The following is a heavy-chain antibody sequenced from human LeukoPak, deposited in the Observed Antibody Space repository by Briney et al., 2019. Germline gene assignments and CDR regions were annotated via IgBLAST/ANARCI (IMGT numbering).Heavy chain of an antibody. CDR1: GFTFSSYG. CDR2: ISYDGSNK. J-gene: IGHJ4*02. V-gene: IGHV3-30*18. CDR3: AKDRYGSSFVDY. Sequence: PGGSLRLSCAASGFTFSSYGMHWVRQAPGKGLEWVAVISYDGSNKYYTDSVRGRFTISSDNSKTTLYLQMNSLRAEDTAVYHCAKDRYGSSFVDYWGQGTLVTVSS. D-gene: IGHD6-13*01.